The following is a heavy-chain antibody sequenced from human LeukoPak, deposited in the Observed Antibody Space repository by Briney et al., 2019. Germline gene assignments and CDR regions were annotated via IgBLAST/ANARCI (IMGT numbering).Heavy chain of an antibody. V-gene: IGHV1-18*01. CDR3: ARDGTVTNYYYYYYMDV. D-gene: IGHD4-17*01. J-gene: IGHJ6*03. CDR1: GYTFTSYG. CDR2: ISAYNGNT. Sequence: ASVKVSCKASGYTFTSYGISWVRQAPGQGLEWMGWISAYNGNTNYAQKLQGRVTMTTDTSTSTAYMELRSLRSDDTAVYYCARDGTVTNYYYYYYMDVWGKGTTVTVSS.